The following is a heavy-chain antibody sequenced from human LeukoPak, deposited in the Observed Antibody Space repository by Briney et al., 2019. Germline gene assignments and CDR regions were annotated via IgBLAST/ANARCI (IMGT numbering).Heavy chain of an antibody. V-gene: IGHV4-4*09. CDR2: IYTSGST. J-gene: IGHJ5*02. CDR1: GASIRSYY. CDR3: ARLRDWFDP. Sequence: SETLSLTCSVSGASIRSYYWSWIRQPPGKGLEWIGYIYTSGSTNHSPSLKGRVSLSMDTSKNHFSLTLSSVTAADTAVYYCARLRDWFDPWGQGTLVTVSS.